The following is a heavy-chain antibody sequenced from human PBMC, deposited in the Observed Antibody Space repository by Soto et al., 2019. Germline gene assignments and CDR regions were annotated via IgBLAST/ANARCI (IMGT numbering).Heavy chain of an antibody. CDR3: ARGGMATIRGINYYYYGMDV. J-gene: IGHJ6*02. CDR2: IYYSGST. Sequence: PSETLSLTCTVSGGSISSYYWSWIRQPPGKGLEWIGYIYYSGSTNYNPSLKSRVTISVDTSKNQFSLKLSSVTAADTAVYYCARGGMATIRGINYYYYGMDVWGQGTTVTVS. CDR1: GGSISSYY. V-gene: IGHV4-59*01. D-gene: IGHD5-12*01.